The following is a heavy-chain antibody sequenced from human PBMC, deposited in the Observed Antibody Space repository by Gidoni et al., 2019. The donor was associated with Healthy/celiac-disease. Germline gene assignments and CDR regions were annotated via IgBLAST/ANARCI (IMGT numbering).Heavy chain of an antibody. V-gene: IGHV4-34*01. D-gene: IGHD3-10*01. Sequence: QVQLQQWGAGLLKPSETLSLTCAVYGGSFSGYYWSWIRQPPGKGLEWIGELNHIGRTNSNPSLKSRVTISVDTSKNQFSLKLSSVAAADTAVYYCARRRITMVRGVKGAFDIWGQGTMVTVSS. CDR2: LNHIGRT. CDR3: ARRRITMVRGVKGAFDI. J-gene: IGHJ3*02. CDR1: GGSFSGYY.